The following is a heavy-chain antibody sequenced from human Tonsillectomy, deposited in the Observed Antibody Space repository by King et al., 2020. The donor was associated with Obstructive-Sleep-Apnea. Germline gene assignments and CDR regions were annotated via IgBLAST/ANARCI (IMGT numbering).Heavy chain of an antibody. V-gene: IGHV3-48*04. J-gene: IGHJ4*02. D-gene: IGHD3-22*01. CDR2: ISSRSSTI. Sequence: VQLVESGGGLVQPGGSLRLSCASSGFTFSSYSMNWVRQAPGKGLEWVSYISSRSSTIYYAVFVKGRFTISRDNAKNSLYLQMNSLRAEDTAVYYCARIVDYYDSSGYYSFDYWGQGTLVTVSS. CDR1: GFTFSSYS. CDR3: ARIVDYYDSSGYYSFDY.